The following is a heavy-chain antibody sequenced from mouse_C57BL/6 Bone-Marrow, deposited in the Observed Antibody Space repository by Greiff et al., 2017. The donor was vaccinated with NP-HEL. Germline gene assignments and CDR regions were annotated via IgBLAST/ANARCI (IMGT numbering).Heavy chain of an antibody. CDR2: INPYNGGT. CDR3: ARRGLRAMDY. CDR1: GYTFTDYY. V-gene: IGHV1-19*01. D-gene: IGHD1-1*01. Sequence: VQLKESGPVLVKPGASVKMSCKASGYTFTDYYMNWVKQSHGKSLEWIGVINPYNGGTSYNQKFKGKATLTVDKSSSTAYMELNSLTSEDSAVYYCARRGLRAMDYWGQGTSVTVSS. J-gene: IGHJ4*01.